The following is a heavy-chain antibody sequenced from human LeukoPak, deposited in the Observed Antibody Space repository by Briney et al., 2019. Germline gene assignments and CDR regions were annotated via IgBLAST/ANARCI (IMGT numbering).Heavy chain of an antibody. V-gene: IGHV1-8*02. D-gene: IGHD4-17*01. Sequence: ASVKVSCKASGYTFTSYAMNWVRQAPGQGLEWMGWMNPAGDDAGYAQRFQGRMTLTRDTSVCTVYMELSSLRSDDTAVYYCARGAVTTAVHWHFSLWGRGTLVTVSS. CDR3: ARGAVTTAVHWHFSL. CDR1: GYTFTSYA. J-gene: IGHJ2*01. CDR2: MNPAGDDA.